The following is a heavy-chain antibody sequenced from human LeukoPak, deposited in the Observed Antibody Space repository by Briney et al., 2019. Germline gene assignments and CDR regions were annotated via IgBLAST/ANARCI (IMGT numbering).Heavy chain of an antibody. CDR3: ATDSTRYDSSGYYYYYYGMDV. V-gene: IGHV5-51*01. J-gene: IGHJ6*02. Sequence: GESLKISCKGSGYSCTSYWIGWVRQMPGKGLEWMGIIYPGDSDTRYSPSFQGQVTISADKSISTAYLQWSSLKASDTAMYYCATDSTRYDSSGYYYYYYGMDVWGQGTTVTVSS. CDR2: IYPGDSDT. CDR1: GYSCTSYW. D-gene: IGHD3-22*01.